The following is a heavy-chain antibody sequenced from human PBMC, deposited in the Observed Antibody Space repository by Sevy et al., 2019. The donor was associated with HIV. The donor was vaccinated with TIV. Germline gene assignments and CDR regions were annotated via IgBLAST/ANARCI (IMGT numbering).Heavy chain of an antibody. CDR1: GGSISSGGYY. CDR3: ARGGVVTTSRHCLTR. V-gene: IGHV4-31*03. CDR2: IYYSGST. Sequence: SETLSLTCTVSGGSISSGGYYWSWIRQHPGKGLEWIGYIYYSGSTYYNPSPKSRVTISVDTSKNQFSLKLSSVTAADTAVYYCARGGVVTTSRHCLTRWGQGTLVTVSS. J-gene: IGHJ4*02. D-gene: IGHD3-9*01.